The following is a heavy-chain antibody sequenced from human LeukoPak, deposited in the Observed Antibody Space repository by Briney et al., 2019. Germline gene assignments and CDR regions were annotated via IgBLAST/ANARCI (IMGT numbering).Heavy chain of an antibody. CDR3: ARGYYYDSSGYFDLDY. V-gene: IGHV1-2*02. Sequence: FQGRVTMTRDTSISTAYMELSSLRSDDTAVYYCARGYYYDSSGYFDLDYWGQGTLVTVSS. J-gene: IGHJ4*02. D-gene: IGHD3-22*01.